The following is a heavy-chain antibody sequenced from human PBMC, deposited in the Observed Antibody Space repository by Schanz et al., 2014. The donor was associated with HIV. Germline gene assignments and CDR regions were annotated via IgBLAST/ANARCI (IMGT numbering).Heavy chain of an antibody. J-gene: IGHJ6*02. CDR2: IIPVLGKA. D-gene: IGHD2-21*01. Sequence: QVQLVQSGAEVKKPGSSVKVSCRTSGGTFSSFVIVWVRQAPGQPLEWMGEIIPVLGKANYAQTFQGRLTISADDSTRTTHMELRSLRSEDTAVYYCSRFGVFDLVVLYYGMDVWGQGTTVTVS. CDR3: SRFGVFDLVVLYYGMDV. V-gene: IGHV1-69*01. CDR1: GGTFSSFV.